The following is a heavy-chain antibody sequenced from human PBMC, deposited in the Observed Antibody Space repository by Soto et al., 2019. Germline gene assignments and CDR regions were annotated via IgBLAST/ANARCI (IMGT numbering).Heavy chain of an antibody. CDR2: IYAGDSNT. V-gene: IGHV5-51*01. CDR3: ARRVATIEGGWFDF. D-gene: IGHD3-3*01. CDR1: GYSFPSYW. J-gene: IGHJ4*02. Sequence: DVQLVQSGAEVKKPGESLRISCRASGYSFPSYWIGWLRQMPGKGLEWMGIIYAGDSNTRYSPSFEGQVTLSVDKSISTAYLQWNSLKASDSAIYYCARRVATIEGGWFDFWGQGSLVTVSS.